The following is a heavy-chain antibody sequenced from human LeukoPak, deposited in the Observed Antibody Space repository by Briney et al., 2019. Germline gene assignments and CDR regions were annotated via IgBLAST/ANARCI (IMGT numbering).Heavy chain of an antibody. Sequence: PSETLSRTCAVYGGSFSGYYWSWIRQPPGKGLEWIGEINHSGSTNYNPSLKSRVTMSVDTSKNQFSLKLSSVTAADPAVYYCAGRSREDIVVVPAAMGLDVWGQGTTVTVSS. D-gene: IGHD2-2*01. CDR3: AGRSREDIVVVPAAMGLDV. J-gene: IGHJ6*02. CDR2: INHSGST. CDR1: GGSFSGYY. V-gene: IGHV4-34*01.